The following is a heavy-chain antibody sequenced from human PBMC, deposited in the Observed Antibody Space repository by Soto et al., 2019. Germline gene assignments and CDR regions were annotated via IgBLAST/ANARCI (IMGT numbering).Heavy chain of an antibody. J-gene: IGHJ3*02. Sequence: GGSLRLSCAASGFTFSSYAMSWVRQAPGKGLEWVSAISGSGGSTYYADSVKGRFTISRDNSKNTLYLQMNSLRAEDTAVYYCAKDRRQGLVRGFKYAFDIWGQGTMVTVSS. CDR2: ISGSGGST. D-gene: IGHD6-19*01. CDR1: GFTFSSYA. V-gene: IGHV3-23*01. CDR3: AKDRRQGLVRGFKYAFDI.